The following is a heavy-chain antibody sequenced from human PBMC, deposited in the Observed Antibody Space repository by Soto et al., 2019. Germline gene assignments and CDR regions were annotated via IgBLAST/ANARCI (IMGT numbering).Heavy chain of an antibody. Sequence: PSETLSLTCTVSGGSISSYYWSWIRQPPGKGLEWIGYIYYSGSTNYNPSLKSRVTISVDTSKNQFSLKLSSVTAADTAVYYCARYYYDSSGYYYGNGMDVWGKGTTVTVSS. D-gene: IGHD3-22*01. CDR3: ARYYYDSSGYYYGNGMDV. CDR2: IYYSGST. J-gene: IGHJ6*04. V-gene: IGHV4-59*08. CDR1: GGSISSYY.